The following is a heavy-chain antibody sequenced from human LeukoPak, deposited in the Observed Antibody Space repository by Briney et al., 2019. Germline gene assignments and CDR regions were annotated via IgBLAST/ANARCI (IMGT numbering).Heavy chain of an antibody. V-gene: IGHV1-24*01. Sequence: ASGKVSCKVSGYTLTELSMHWVRQAPGKGLEWKGGFDPKDGETIYAQKFQGRVTMTEDTSTDTAYMQLSSLRSHDTSVYYCATVAFRYYDILTGYYRNMDVWGKGTTVTVSS. CDR3: ATVAFRYYDILTGYYRNMDV. CDR2: FDPKDGET. D-gene: IGHD3-9*01. CDR1: GYTLTELS. J-gene: IGHJ6*03.